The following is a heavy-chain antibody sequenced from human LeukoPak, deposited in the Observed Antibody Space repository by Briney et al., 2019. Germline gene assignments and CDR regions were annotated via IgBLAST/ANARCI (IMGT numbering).Heavy chain of an antibody. V-gene: IGHV4-34*01. CDR3: ARGYKYYYDSSGYPY. D-gene: IGHD3-22*01. CDR2: INHSGST. J-gene: IGHJ4*02. Sequence: SETLSLTCAVYGGSFSGYYWSWIRQPPGKGLEWIGEINHSGSTNYDPSLKSRVTISVDTSKNQFSLKLSSVTAADTAVYYCARGYKYYYDSSGYPYWGQGTLVTVSS. CDR1: GGSFSGYY.